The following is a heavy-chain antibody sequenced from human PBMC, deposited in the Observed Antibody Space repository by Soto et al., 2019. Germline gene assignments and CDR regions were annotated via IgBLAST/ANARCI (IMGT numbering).Heavy chain of an antibody. D-gene: IGHD6-13*01. Sequence: QVHLVQSGAEVKKPGASVNVSCKTSGYTFTRNGISWVRQAPGQGLEWMGWISPNSGNIKYAQKLQGRVIMTTDTATSSAYTEPRSLRSDDTSVSYCVIDRDSSSWPARDVWGPGNTVTVSS. V-gene: IGHV1-18*01. J-gene: IGHJ6*01. CDR1: GYTFTRNG. CDR2: ISPNSGNI. CDR3: VIDRDSSSWPARDV.